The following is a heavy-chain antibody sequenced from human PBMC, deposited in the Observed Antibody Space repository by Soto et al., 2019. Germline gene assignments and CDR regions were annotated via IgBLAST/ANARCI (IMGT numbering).Heavy chain of an antibody. D-gene: IGHD3-22*01. CDR3: ARDTYYYDSSVYYAPEDYYYRMDV. J-gene: IGHJ6*02. Sequence: GGSLRLSCAASGFTFSSYGMHWVRQAPGKGLEWVAVIWYDGSNKYYADSVKGRFTISRDNSKNTLYLQMNSLRAEDTAVYYCARDTYYYDSSVYYAPEDYYYRMDVWGQGTTVTVSS. V-gene: IGHV3-33*01. CDR2: IWYDGSNK. CDR1: GFTFSSYG.